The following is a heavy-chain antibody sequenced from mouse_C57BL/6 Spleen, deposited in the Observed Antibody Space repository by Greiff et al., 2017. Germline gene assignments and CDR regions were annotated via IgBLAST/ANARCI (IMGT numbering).Heavy chain of an antibody. CDR1: GFTFSDAW. J-gene: IGHJ2*01. Sequence: EVHLVESGGGLVQPGGSMKLSCAASGFTFSDAWMDWVRQSPEKGLEWVAEIRNKANNHATYYAESVKGRFTISRDDSKSSVYLQMNSLRAEDTGIYYCTRRSNWYYFDYWGQGTTLTVSS. V-gene: IGHV6-6*01. D-gene: IGHD2-5*01. CDR2: IRNKANNHAT. CDR3: TRRSNWYYFDY.